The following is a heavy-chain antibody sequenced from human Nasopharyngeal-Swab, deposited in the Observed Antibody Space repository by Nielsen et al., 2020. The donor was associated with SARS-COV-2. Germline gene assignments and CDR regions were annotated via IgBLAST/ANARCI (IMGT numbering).Heavy chain of an antibody. CDR2: ISWNSGSI. CDR3: AKSPYSSSWNNWFDP. CDR1: GFTFDDYA. Sequence: GGSLRLSCAASGFTFDDYAMHWVRQAPGKGLEWVSGISWNSGSIGYADSVKGRFIISRDNAKNSLYLQMNSLRAEDTALYYCAKSPYSSSWNNWFDPWGQGTLVTVSS. J-gene: IGHJ5*02. V-gene: IGHV3-9*01. D-gene: IGHD6-13*01.